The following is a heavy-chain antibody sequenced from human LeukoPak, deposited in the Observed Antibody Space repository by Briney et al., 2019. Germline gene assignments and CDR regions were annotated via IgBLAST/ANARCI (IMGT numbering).Heavy chain of an antibody. D-gene: IGHD2-21*01. Sequence: TGGSLRLSCAASGFTFSNYWMSWVRQAPGKGLEWVANIKQDGSEKYYVDSVKGRFTISRDNAENSLYLQMNSLRAEDTAVYYCARERHIYFDYWGQGTLVTVSS. J-gene: IGHJ4*02. CDR3: ARERHIYFDY. CDR2: IKQDGSEK. CDR1: GFTFSNYW. V-gene: IGHV3-7*01.